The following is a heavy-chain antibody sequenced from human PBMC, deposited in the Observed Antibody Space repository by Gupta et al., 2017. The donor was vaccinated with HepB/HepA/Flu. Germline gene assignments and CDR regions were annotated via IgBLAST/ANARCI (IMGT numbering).Heavy chain of an antibody. J-gene: IGHJ6*03. CDR2: IGTDLRT. CDR1: GFTFGGHA. V-gene: IGHV3-23*01. D-gene: IGHD3-3*02. Sequence: EVQLLESGGGLVQPGGSLRLPCAASGFTFGGHAMSWVRQAPGKGLEWVSGIGTDLRTHYADAVKGRFTISRDNSKNTVYLQMNSLRAEDTAVYYCAKDLHFWSAMDVWGKGTTVTVSS. CDR3: AKDLHFWSAMDV.